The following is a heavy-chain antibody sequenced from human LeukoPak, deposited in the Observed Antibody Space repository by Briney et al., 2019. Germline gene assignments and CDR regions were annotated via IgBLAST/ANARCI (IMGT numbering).Heavy chain of an antibody. CDR2: ISYSGST. D-gene: IGHD3-22*01. Sequence: PSETLSLTCTVSGGSISSYYWSWIRQPPEKGLEFIGYISYSGSTNYNPSLKSRVTISVDTSKNQFSLKLSSVTAADTAVYYCARIDTSGYNGYSFVYCGQGTLVTVS. V-gene: IGHV4-59*12. J-gene: IGHJ4*02. CDR3: ARIDTSGYNGYSFVY. CDR1: GGSISSYY.